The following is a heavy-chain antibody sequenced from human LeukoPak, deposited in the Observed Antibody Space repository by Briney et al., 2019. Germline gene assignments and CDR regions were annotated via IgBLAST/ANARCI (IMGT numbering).Heavy chain of an antibody. D-gene: IGHD5-12*01. CDR1: GFTVSSNY. J-gene: IGHJ4*02. V-gene: IGHV3-53*01. Sequence: GGSLRLSCAASGFTVSSNYMSWVRQAPGKGLEWVSVIYSGGSTYYADSVKGRFTISRDNSKNTLYLQMNSLRAEDTAVYYCARGHSGYDPFDYWGQGTLVTVSS. CDR3: ARGHSGYDPFDY. CDR2: IYSGGST.